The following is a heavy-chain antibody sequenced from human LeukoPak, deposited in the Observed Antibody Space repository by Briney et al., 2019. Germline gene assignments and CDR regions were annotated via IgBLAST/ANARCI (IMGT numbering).Heavy chain of an antibody. Sequence: PGGSLRLSCAASGFTFSSYSMNWVRQAPGKGLEWVSYISSSSSTIYYADSVKGRFTISRDNAKNSLYLQMNRLRAEDTAVYYCASDPYYDVYYFDYWGQGTLVTDSS. CDR3: ASDPYYDVYYFDY. CDR2: ISSSSSTI. D-gene: IGHD3-22*01. J-gene: IGHJ4*02. V-gene: IGHV3-48*01. CDR1: GFTFSSYS.